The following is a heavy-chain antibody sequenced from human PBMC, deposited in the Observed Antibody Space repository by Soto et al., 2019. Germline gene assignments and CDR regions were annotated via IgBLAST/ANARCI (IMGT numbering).Heavy chain of an antibody. Sequence: QVQLVQSGAEVKKPGSSVKVSCKASGGTFSSYAISWVRQAPGQGLEWMGGIIPIFGTANYAQKFQGRVTITADESTSTAYMELSSLRSEDTAVYYCASGGDIAVVPAAELYYYYYGMDVWGQGTTVTVSS. CDR2: IIPIFGTA. CDR3: ASGGDIAVVPAAELYYYYYGMDV. V-gene: IGHV1-69*01. CDR1: GGTFSSYA. J-gene: IGHJ6*02. D-gene: IGHD2-2*01.